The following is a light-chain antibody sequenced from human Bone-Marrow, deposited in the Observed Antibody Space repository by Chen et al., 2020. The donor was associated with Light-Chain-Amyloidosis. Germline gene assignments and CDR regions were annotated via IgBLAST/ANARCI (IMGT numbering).Light chain of an antibody. Sequence: SYELTQPPSVSVSPGQPARLTCSGDDLPTKYAYWYQQKPGQAPVLVINRDTERPSGISERFSGSSSWTTATLTISGVQAEDEADYHCQSADSSGTYEGIFGGGTKLTVL. V-gene: IGLV3-25*03. J-gene: IGLJ2*01. CDR1: DLPTKY. CDR3: QSADSSGTYEGI. CDR2: RDT.